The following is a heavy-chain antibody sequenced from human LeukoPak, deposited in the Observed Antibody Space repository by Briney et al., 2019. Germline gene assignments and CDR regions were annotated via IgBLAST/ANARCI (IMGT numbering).Heavy chain of an antibody. D-gene: IGHD3-16*01. CDR2: INHRGGT. Sequence: SETLSLTCVFSGESFSGYYWSWIRQPPGKGLEWVGDINHRGGTSYNPSLKSRLSISIDTSKNQFSLILDSVTAADTAVYFCATFPDYEPIDNWGQGTLVTVSS. J-gene: IGHJ4*02. CDR3: ATFPDYEPIDN. V-gene: IGHV4-34*01. CDR1: GESFSGYY.